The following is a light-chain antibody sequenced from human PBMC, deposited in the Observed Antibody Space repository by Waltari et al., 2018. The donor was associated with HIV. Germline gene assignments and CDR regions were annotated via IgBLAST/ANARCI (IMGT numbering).Light chain of an antibody. J-gene: IGLJ3*02. V-gene: IGLV2-11*01. CDR3: CSYAGSPPWV. CDR1: SSDVGGYNY. CDR2: DVN. Sequence: QSALTQPRSVSGSPGQSVTISCTGTSSDVGGYNYVSWYQQHPGKAPKLRIDDVNNRPSGVPIRYSVAKSGNTSSLTISGLQAEDEANYYCCSYAGSPPWVFGGGTKLTVL.